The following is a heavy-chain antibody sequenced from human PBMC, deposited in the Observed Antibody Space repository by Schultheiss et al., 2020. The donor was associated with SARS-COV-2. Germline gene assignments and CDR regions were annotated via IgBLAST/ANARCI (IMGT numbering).Heavy chain of an antibody. J-gene: IGHJ6*02. CDR1: GFTFRSYW. Sequence: GGSLRLSCAASGFTFRSYWMNWVRQAPGKGLEWVAVISYDGSNKYYADSVKGRFTISRDNSKNTLYLQMNSLRTEDTAVYYCAKDFTGYSGYDWVDYYYYYYGMDVWGQGTTVTVSS. D-gene: IGHD5-12*01. CDR2: ISYDGSNK. CDR3: AKDFTGYSGYDWVDYYYYYYGMDV. V-gene: IGHV3-30*18.